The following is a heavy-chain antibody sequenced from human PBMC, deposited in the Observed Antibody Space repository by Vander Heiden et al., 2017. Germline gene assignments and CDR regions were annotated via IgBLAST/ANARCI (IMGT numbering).Heavy chain of an antibody. V-gene: IGHV3-30*18. CDR3: AKEFPLDIGVVPALDY. Sequence: QIQLVESGGGVVQPGRSLRLSCTASGLPFRTYGMHWVRQAPGRGLDWVALVSFDGRDTYYADSVKGRFTISRDNAKNTLYLQMNSLRGEDTAVYYCAKEFPLDIGVVPALDYWGQGTLVTVSS. CDR2: VSFDGRDT. D-gene: IGHD2-2*03. CDR1: GLPFRTYG. J-gene: IGHJ4*02.